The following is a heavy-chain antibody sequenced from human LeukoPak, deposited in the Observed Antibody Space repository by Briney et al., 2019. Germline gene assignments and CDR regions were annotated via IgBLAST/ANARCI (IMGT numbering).Heavy chain of an antibody. CDR3: AGDTSRIPGIAVDGFDI. D-gene: IGHD6-13*01. CDR1: GYTLSDLS. V-gene: IGHV1-24*01. J-gene: IGHJ3*02. Sequence: ASVKVSCKVSGYTLSDLSIHWVRQAPGKGLEWMGGFDPENGETIYAQTLRDRVTMTEDTSTDTAYMELSSLRSEDTAVYYRAGDTSRIPGIAVDGFDIWGQGTMVTVSS. CDR2: FDPENGET.